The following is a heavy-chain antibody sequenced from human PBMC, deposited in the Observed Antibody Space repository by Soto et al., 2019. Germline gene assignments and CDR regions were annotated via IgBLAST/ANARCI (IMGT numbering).Heavy chain of an antibody. CDR3: AKAPGAYPPTYSDY. V-gene: IGHV1-3*01. D-gene: IGHD7-27*01. CDR2: INAGNGNT. CDR1: GYTFTSYA. Sequence: GASVKVSCKASGYTFTSYAMHWVRQAPGQRLEWMGWINAGNGNTKYSQKFQGRVTITRDTSASTAYMELSSLRSEDTAAYYCAKAPGAYPPTYSDYWGQGTLVTVS. J-gene: IGHJ4*02.